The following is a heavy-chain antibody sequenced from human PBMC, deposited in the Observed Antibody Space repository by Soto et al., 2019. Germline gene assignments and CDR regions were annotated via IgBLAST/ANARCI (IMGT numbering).Heavy chain of an antibody. CDR2: ISNSFSDGNT. Sequence: EVHLLESGGGLVQPGGSLRLSCAASGFTFSTYAMNWVRQAPGKGLEWVSAISNSFSDGNTHYADSVKCRFTISRDNANNTVFLEMNSLRAEDTAVYYCAKVFSPELGNYFDHWGQGTLVTVSS. CDR3: AKVFSPELGNYFDH. J-gene: IGHJ4*02. D-gene: IGHD1-7*01. V-gene: IGHV3-23*01. CDR1: GFTFSTYA.